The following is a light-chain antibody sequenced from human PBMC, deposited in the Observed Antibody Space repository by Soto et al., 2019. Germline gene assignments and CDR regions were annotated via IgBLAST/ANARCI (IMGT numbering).Light chain of an antibody. CDR2: ATS. V-gene: IGKV1-39*01. CDR3: QQSYKMPS. CDR1: RNVSIY. J-gene: IGKJ5*01. Sequence: EIPLTQSPSSLAASVGDRLTLTCRASRNVSIYLNRYQHKPGKGPTLLIHATSNLQIGVPSRFSGSGSGTEFTLTNSSLEPEDFGTYYCQQSYKMPSFGQGTRLVIK.